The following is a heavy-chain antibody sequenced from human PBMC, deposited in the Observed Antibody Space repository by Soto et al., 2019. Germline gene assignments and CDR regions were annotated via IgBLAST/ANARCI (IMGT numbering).Heavy chain of an antibody. CDR2: IKSKTDGGTT. Sequence: EVQLVESGGGLVKPGGSLRLSCAASGFTFSNAWMNWVRQAPGKGLEWVGRIKSKTDGGTTDYAAPVKGRFIISRDDSKNTLYLQMNSLKTEDTAVYYCTTEGWYYYDSSGRFSWTNWGQGTLVTVSS. D-gene: IGHD3-22*01. V-gene: IGHV3-15*07. CDR1: GFTFSNAW. CDR3: TTEGWYYYDSSGRFSWTN. J-gene: IGHJ4*02.